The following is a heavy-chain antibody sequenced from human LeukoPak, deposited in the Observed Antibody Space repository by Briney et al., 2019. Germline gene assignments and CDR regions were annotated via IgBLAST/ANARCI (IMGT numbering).Heavy chain of an antibody. V-gene: IGHV4-34*01. CDR1: GGSFSGYY. CDR3: ARDELPNFDY. Sequence: SETLSLTCAVYGGSFSGYYWSWIRQPPGKGLEWIGEINHSGSTNYNPSLKSRVTISVDTSKNQFSLKLSSVTAADTAVYYCARDELPNFDYWGQGTLVTVSS. CDR2: INHSGST. J-gene: IGHJ4*02. D-gene: IGHD1-26*01.